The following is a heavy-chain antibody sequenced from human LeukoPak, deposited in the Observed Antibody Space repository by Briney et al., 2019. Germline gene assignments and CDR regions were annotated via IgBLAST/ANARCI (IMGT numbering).Heavy chain of an antibody. J-gene: IGHJ4*02. D-gene: IGHD6-13*01. V-gene: IGHV3-30-3*01. CDR2: ISYDGSNK. CDR3: ARDRASGYSSSWYEGFDY. CDR1: GFTFSSYA. Sequence: PGGSLRLSCAASGFTFSSYAMHWVRQAPGKGLEWVAVISYDGSNKYYADSVKGRFTISRDNSKNTLYLQMNSLRAEDTAVYYCARDRASGYSSSWYEGFDYWGQGTLVTVSS.